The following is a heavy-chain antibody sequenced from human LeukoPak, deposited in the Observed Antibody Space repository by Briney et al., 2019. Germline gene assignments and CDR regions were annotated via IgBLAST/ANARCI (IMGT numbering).Heavy chain of an antibody. D-gene: IGHD3-3*01. CDR1: GGSISSYY. CDR3: ARDGYDFWGGYQPRYGMDV. Sequence: SETLSLTCTVSGGSISSYYWSWIRQPAGKGLEWIGRIYTSGSTNYNPSLKSRVTMSVDTSKNQFSLKLSSVTAADTAVYYCARDGYDFWGGYQPRYGMDVWGQGTTVTVSS. J-gene: IGHJ6*02. V-gene: IGHV4-4*07. CDR2: IYTSGST.